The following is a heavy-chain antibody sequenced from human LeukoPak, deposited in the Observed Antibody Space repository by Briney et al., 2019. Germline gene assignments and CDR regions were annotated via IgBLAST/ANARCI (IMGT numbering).Heavy chain of an antibody. J-gene: IGHJ6*03. Sequence: PSETLSLTCDVYGGSFSGYYWSWIRQPPGKGLEWIGEINHRRSTNYNPSLKSRVTISVDTSKNQFSLRLNSVTAADTAVYYCARGNLWDYRRYYYYMDVWGKGTTVTVSS. CDR2: INHRRST. CDR1: GGSFSGYY. CDR3: ARGNLWDYRRYYYYMDV. V-gene: IGHV4-34*01. D-gene: IGHD4-11*01.